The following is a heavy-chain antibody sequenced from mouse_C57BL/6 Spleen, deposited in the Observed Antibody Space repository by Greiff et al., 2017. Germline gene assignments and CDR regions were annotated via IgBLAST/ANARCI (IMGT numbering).Heavy chain of an antibody. D-gene: IGHD4-1*02. CDR1: GFTFSDAW. CDR2: IRNKANNHAT. J-gene: IGHJ2*01. V-gene: IGHV6-6*01. Sequence: EVKLQESGGGLVQPGGSMKLSCAASGFTFSDAWMDWVRQSPEKGLEWVAEIRNKANNHATYYAESVKGRFTISREDSKSSVYLQMNSLRAEDTGIYYCTCQLGKDFDYWGQGTTLTVSS. CDR3: TCQLGKDFDY.